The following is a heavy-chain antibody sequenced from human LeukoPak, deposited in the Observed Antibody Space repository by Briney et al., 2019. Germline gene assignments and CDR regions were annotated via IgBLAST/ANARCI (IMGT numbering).Heavy chain of an antibody. CDR2: ISSSSSTI. CDR3: ARGPEGSWYQPIYYYYMDV. Sequence: GGSLRLSCAASGFTFSSYSMNWVREAPGKGLEWVSYISSSSSTIYYADSVKGRFTISRDNAKNSLYLQMNSLRAEDTAVYYCARGPEGSWYQPIYYYYMDVWGKGTTVTVSS. V-gene: IGHV3-48*01. CDR1: GFTFSSYS. J-gene: IGHJ6*03. D-gene: IGHD6-13*01.